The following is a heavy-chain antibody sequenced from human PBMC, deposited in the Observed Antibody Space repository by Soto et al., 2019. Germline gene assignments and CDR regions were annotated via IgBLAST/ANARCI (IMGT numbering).Heavy chain of an antibody. D-gene: IGHD1-20*01. Sequence: PGGSLRLSCAASGFTFSSYSMNWVRQAPGKGLEWVSVITGSGDATYYADSVKGRFTISRDNSKNTLYVQMNSLRAEDTAVYYYAKAISGYNAPLDHWGQGTRVTVSS. CDR1: GFTFSSYS. V-gene: IGHV3-23*01. J-gene: IGHJ4*02. CDR2: ITGSGDAT. CDR3: AKAISGYNAPLDH.